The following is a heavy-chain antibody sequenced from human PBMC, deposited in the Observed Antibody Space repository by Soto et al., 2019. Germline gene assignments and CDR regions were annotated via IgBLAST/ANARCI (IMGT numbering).Heavy chain of an antibody. Sequence: QVQLVESEAGVNQPGTSLRLSCEASGVAFNNFAMHWVRQAPGKGLEWVAFISYDGSYQYYADSVQGRFTITRDNYMITLTVQLNRVRRTDTAVDYCSKGREGEGVLGDHWGQGTLVTVSS. CDR1: GVAFNNFA. J-gene: IGHJ4*02. CDR3: SKGREGEGVLGDH. D-gene: IGHD2-8*01. CDR2: ISYDGSYQ. V-gene: IGHV3-30*18.